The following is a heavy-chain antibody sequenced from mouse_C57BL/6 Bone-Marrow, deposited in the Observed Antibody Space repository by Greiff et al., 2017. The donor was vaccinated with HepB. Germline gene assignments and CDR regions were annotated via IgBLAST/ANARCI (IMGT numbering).Heavy chain of an antibody. CDR1: GYTFTSYW. CDR3: LYDGYYVGLYAMDY. CDR2: IYPGSGST. D-gene: IGHD2-3*01. J-gene: IGHJ4*01. V-gene: IGHV1-55*01. Sequence: QVQLQQLGAELVKPGASVKMSCKASGYTFTSYWITWVKQRPGQGLEWIGDIYPGSGSTNYNEKFKSKATLTVDTSSSTAYMQLSSLTSEDSAVYYCLYDGYYVGLYAMDYWGQGTSVTVSS.